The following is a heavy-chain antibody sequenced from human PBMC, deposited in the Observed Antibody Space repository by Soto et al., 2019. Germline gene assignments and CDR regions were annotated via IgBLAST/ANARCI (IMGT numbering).Heavy chain of an antibody. V-gene: IGHV1-46*01. J-gene: IGHJ4*02. CDR3: ARAVNYYDSSGYYYGY. D-gene: IGHD3-22*01. Sequence: QVQLVQSGAEVKKPGASVKVSCKASGYTFTSYYMHWVRQAPGQGLEWMGIINPSGGSTSYAQKFQGRVTMTRDTSTSTVYMELSSLRSEDTAVYYCARAVNYYDSSGYYYGYWGQRTLVTVSS. CDR1: GYTFTSYY. CDR2: INPSGGST.